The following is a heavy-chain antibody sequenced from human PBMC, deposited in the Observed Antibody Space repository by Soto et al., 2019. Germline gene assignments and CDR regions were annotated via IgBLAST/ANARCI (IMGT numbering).Heavy chain of an antibody. Sequence: PGGSLRLSCAASGFTFSSYEMNWVRQAPGKGLEWVSYISSSGSTIYYADSVKGRFTISRDNAKNSLYLQMNSLRAEDTAVYYCARDSQSGWPESYYGMDVWCQGTTVTVSS. D-gene: IGHD3-3*01. CDR2: ISSSGSTI. CDR3: ARDSQSGWPESYYGMDV. CDR1: GFTFSSYE. V-gene: IGHV3-48*03. J-gene: IGHJ6*02.